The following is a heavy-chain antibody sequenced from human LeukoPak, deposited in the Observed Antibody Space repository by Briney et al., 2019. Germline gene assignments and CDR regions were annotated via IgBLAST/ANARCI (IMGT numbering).Heavy chain of an antibody. D-gene: IGHD2-15*01. CDR2: IYYSGST. CDR1: GGSISSSSYY. J-gene: IGHJ4*02. CDR3: ASLPFVVVDY. V-gene: IGHV4-39*01. Sequence: PSETLSLTCTVSGGSISSSSYYWGWIRQPPGKGLEWIGSIYYSGSTYYNPSLKSRVTISVDTSKNQFSLKLSSVTAADTAVYYCASLPFVVVDYWGQGTLVTVSS.